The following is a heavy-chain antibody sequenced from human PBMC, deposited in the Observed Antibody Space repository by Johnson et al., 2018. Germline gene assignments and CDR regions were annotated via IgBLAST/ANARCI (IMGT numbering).Heavy chain of an antibody. CDR3: ATDLPRDWYYDMDV. D-gene: IGHD3/OR15-3a*01. Sequence: VQLVESGGDLVQPGRSLRLSCTASEFTFGDYTVSWFRQAPGKGLEWVSFIRSETFRGATDYAASVKGRFTISRDDSKNIAYLQMNSLKTDDTAMYYCATDLPRDWYYDMDVWGQGTTVTVSS. CDR1: EFTFGDYT. V-gene: IGHV3-49*03. CDR2: IRSETFRGAT. J-gene: IGHJ6*02.